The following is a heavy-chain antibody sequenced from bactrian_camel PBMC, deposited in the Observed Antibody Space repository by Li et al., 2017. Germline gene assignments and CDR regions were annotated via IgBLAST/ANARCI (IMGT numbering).Heavy chain of an antibody. Sequence: DVQLVESGGGSVQAGGSLRLSCVASGYTHNSHCVGWFRQVPGKERAGVAVIDHRDGRPVYADSVKGRFTISRDNGKNSVYLQMDSLKLEDTAMYYCAADFGPYCSGPYLARRANFEGQGTQVTVST. J-gene: IGHJ4*01. V-gene: IGHV3S40*01. D-gene: IGHD2*01. CDR2: IDHRDGRP. CDR1: GYTHNSHC.